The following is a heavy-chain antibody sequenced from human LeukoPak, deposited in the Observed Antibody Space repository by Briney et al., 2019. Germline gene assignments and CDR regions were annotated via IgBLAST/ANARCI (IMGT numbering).Heavy chain of an antibody. CDR3: ARRGGYGSGSYYDAFDI. CDR1: GYTFTSYA. Sequence: ASVKVSCKASGYTFTSYAMNWVRQAPGQGLEWMGWINTNTGNSTYAQGFTGRFVFSLDTSVSTAYLQISSLKAEDTAVYYCARRGGYGSGSYYDAFDIWGQGTMVTVSS. D-gene: IGHD3-10*01. CDR2: INTNTGNS. V-gene: IGHV7-4-1*02. J-gene: IGHJ3*02.